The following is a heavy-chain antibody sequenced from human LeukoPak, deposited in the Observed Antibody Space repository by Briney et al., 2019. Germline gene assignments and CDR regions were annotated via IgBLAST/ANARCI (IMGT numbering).Heavy chain of an antibody. CDR3: AREIDCSGGACYSVLGY. CDR2: IWYDGSKK. Sequence: GGSLRLSCAASGFTFSRYGMNWVRQAPARGLEGGANIWYDGSKKYHRDSLKGRFTISRDNAKNTLYLQMDSLRAVDTAVYYCAREIDCSGGACYSVLGYWGQGPLVIVSS. D-gene: IGHD2-15*01. J-gene: IGHJ4*02. V-gene: IGHV3-33*01. CDR1: GFTFSRYG.